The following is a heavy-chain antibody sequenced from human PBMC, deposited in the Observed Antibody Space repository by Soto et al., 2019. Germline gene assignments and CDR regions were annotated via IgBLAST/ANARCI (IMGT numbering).Heavy chain of an antibody. CDR3: AKNGQPPYYYYGLDV. V-gene: IGHV1-18*01. Sequence: ASVKVSCKASGYTFARYGISWVRQAPGQGLEWMGWISGYNGDTNYAQKFQDRVSMTIDTSTGTAYMELRSLTSDDTAIYYCAKNGQPPYYYYGLDVWGQGTKVTVSS. CDR1: GYTFARYG. CDR2: ISGYNGDT. J-gene: IGHJ6*02. D-gene: IGHD2-8*01.